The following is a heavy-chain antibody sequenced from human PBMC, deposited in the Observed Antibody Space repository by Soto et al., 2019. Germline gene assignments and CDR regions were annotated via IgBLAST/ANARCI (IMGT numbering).Heavy chain of an antibody. CDR3: ARGGGKGAAAGTLDY. J-gene: IGHJ4*02. D-gene: IGHD6-13*01. CDR2: ISSSSSYI. CDR1: GFTFSSYS. Sequence: EVQLVESGGGLVKPGGSLRLSCAASGFTFSSYSMNWVRQAPGKGLEWVSSISSSSSYIYYADSVKGRFTTSRDNAKNSLYLQRNSLRAEDTAAYYGARGGGKGAAAGTLDYCGQGTMVTVSS. V-gene: IGHV3-21*01.